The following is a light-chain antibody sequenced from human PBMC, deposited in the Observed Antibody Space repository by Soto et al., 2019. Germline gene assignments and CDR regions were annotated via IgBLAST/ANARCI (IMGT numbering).Light chain of an antibody. CDR2: DGS. CDR1: KSNNNW. Sequence: DIQMTQSPSTLSASIGDRVTITCRASKSNNNWLAWYQQKPGKAPKFLIYDGSTLDSGVPSRFSGRASGTDFTLTISSLQPEDFGTYYCQQYDDYPLTFGGGTRVEIK. J-gene: IGKJ4*01. CDR3: QQYDDYPLT. V-gene: IGKV1-5*01.